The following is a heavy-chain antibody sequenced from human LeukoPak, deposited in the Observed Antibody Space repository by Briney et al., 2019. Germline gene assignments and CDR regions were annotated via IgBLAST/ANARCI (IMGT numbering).Heavy chain of an antibody. Sequence: SETLSLTCTVSGGSISSYYWSWIRQPPGKGLEWIGYIYYSGSTNYNPSLKSRVTISVDTSKNQFSLKLSSVTAADTAVYYCARGGGDYDILTGYYEGWFDPWGQGTLVTVSS. CDR1: GGSISSYY. CDR2: IYYSGST. D-gene: IGHD3-9*01. V-gene: IGHV4-59*01. CDR3: ARGGGDYDILTGYYEGWFDP. J-gene: IGHJ5*02.